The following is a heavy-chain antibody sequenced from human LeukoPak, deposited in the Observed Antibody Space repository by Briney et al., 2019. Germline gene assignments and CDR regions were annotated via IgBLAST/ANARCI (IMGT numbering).Heavy chain of an antibody. J-gene: IGHJ6*02. CDR1: GFTFSSYA. Sequence: GGSLRLSCAASGFTFSSYAMSWVRQAPGKGREGVSAVSGSGGSTYYADAVKGRFTISRDNAKNTLYLQMNSLRAEDTAVHYCANGPTSGYGDYVPYYYYGMDVWGQGTTVTVSS. D-gene: IGHD4-17*01. CDR3: ANGPTSGYGDYVPYYYYGMDV. V-gene: IGHV3-23*01. CDR2: VSGSGGST.